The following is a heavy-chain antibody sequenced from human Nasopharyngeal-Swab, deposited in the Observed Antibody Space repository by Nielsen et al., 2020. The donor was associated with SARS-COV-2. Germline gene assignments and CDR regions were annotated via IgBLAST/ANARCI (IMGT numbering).Heavy chain of an antibody. CDR3: AREGRDYYDSSGYYVGAIDY. V-gene: IGHV3-30*04. CDR1: GFTFSSYA. CDR2: ISDDGSNK. J-gene: IGHJ4*02. Sequence: GGSLRLSCAASGFTFSSYAMHWVRQAPGKGLEWVAVISDDGSNKYYADSVKGRFTISRDNSKNTLYLQMNSLRAEDTAVYYCAREGRDYYDSSGYYVGAIDYWGQGTLVTVSS. D-gene: IGHD3-22*01.